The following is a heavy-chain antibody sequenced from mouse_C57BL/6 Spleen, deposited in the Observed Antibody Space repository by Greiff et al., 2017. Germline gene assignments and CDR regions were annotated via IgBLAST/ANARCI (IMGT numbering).Heavy chain of an antibody. CDR1: GYSITSGYY. V-gene: IGHV3-6*01. CDR3: AKGIYDYDESLYYFDY. CDR2: ISYDGSN. D-gene: IGHD2-4*01. Sequence: EVQLVESGPGLVKPSQSLSLTCSVTGYSITSGYYWNWIRQFPGNKLEWMGYISYDGSNNYNPSLKNRISITRDTSKNQFFLKLNSVTTEDTATYYCAKGIYDYDESLYYFDYWGQGTTLTVSS. J-gene: IGHJ2*01.